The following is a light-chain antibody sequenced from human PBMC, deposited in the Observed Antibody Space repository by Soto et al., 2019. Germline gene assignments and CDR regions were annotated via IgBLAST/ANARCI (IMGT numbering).Light chain of an antibody. J-gene: IGLJ1*01. CDR1: SSDVGSYNR. CDR2: EVS. CDR3: NSYTGSSTYV. V-gene: IGLV2-18*02. Sequence: QSVVTQPPSVSGSLPNSAPRRCTGASSDVGSYNRVSWYQQPPGAAPKLMIYEVSNRPSGVPDRFSGSKSGNTASLTISGLQAEDEADYYCNSYTGSSTYVFGTGT.